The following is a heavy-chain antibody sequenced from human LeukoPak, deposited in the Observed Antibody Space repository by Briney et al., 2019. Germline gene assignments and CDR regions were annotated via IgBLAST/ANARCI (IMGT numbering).Heavy chain of an antibody. D-gene: IGHD3-3*01. CDR2: INPNSGGT. J-gene: IGHJ6*03. Sequence: ASVKVSCKASGYTFTGYYMHWVRQAPGQGLEWMGWINPNSGGTNYAQKFQGRVTMTRDTSISTAYMELSRLRSDDTAVYYCARDCNDFWSEVYYYYYMDVWGKGTTVTVSS. CDR1: GYTFTGYY. CDR3: ARDCNDFWSEVYYYYYMDV. V-gene: IGHV1-2*02.